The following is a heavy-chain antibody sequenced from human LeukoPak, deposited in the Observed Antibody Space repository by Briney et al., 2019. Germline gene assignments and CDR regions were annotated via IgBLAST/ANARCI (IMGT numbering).Heavy chain of an antibody. CDR2: ISAYNGNT. D-gene: IGHD6-13*01. CDR1: GYIFTKFG. Sequence: ASVKVSCKASGYIFTKFGVTWVRQAPGQGLEWMGWISAYNGNTKYAQKVQGRVTMTTDTSTSTAYMELRSLRSDDTAVYYCARGEAVSAAAAGTPNDYWGQGTLVTVSS. J-gene: IGHJ4*02. V-gene: IGHV1-18*01. CDR3: ARGEAVSAAAAGTPNDY.